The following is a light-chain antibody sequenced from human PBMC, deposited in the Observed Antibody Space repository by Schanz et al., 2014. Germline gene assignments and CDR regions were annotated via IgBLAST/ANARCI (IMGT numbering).Light chain of an antibody. CDR2: GAS. Sequence: EIVLTQSPGTLSLSPGERATLSCRASQSVSSSYLAWYQQKPGQAPRLLIHGASTRASGVPDRFSGSGSGTDFTLTISTLQSEDYAVYHCQQYENWSTWAFGQGTKVEVK. CDR1: QSVSSSY. V-gene: IGKV3-20*01. J-gene: IGKJ1*01. CDR3: QQYENWSTWA.